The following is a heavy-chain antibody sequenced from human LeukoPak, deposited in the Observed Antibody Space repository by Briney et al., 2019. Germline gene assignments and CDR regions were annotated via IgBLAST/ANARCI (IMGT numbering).Heavy chain of an antibody. CDR3: ARDSTVVAAFDY. Sequence: GGSLRLSCAVSGFTFSNDWMHWVRQAPGKGLLWVSRISGDGTTTNYADSVKGRFTISRDNAKNSLYLQMNSLRAEDTAVYYCARDSTVVAAFDYWGQGTLVTVSS. D-gene: IGHD2-15*01. CDR2: ISGDGTTT. V-gene: IGHV3-74*01. J-gene: IGHJ4*02. CDR1: GFTFSNDW.